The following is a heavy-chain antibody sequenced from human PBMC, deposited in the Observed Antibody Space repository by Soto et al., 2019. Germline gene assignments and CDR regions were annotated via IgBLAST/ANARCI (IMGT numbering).Heavy chain of an antibody. J-gene: IGHJ5*02. V-gene: IGHV4-34*01. CDR2: INHSGST. CDR1: GGSFSGYY. Sequence: SETLSLTCAVYGGSFSGYYWSWIRQPPGKGLEWIGEINHSGSTNYNPSLKSRVTISVDTSKNQFSLKLSSVTAADTAVYYCARGGLTNWFDPWGQGTLVTVSS. CDR3: ARGGLTNWFDP.